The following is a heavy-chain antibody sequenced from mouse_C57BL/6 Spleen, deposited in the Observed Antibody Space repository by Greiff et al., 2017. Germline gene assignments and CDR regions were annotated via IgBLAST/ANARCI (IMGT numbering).Heavy chain of an antibody. CDR1: GYTFTSYW. Sequence: QVQLQQPGAELVKPGASVKLSCKASGYTFTSYWMQWVKQRPGQGLEWIGEIDPSDSYTNYNQKFKGKATLTVDPSSSTAYMQLSSLTSEDSAVYYCARVLPYYAMDYWGQGTSVTVSS. J-gene: IGHJ4*01. V-gene: IGHV1-50*01. D-gene: IGHD1-1*01. CDR2: IDPSDSYT. CDR3: ARVLPYYAMDY.